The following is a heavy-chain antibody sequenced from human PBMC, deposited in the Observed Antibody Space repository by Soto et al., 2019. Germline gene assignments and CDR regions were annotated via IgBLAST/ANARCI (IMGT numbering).Heavy chain of an antibody. V-gene: IGHV4-31*03. Sequence: TLSLTCTVSGGSITSGGYYWSWIRQHPGKGLEWIGYIYYSGFTYYNPSLKSRVTISVDTSKNQFSLKLSSVTAADTAVYYCARVDGYKAFDYWGQGTLVTVSS. CDR1: GGSITSGGYY. CDR3: ARVDGYKAFDY. CDR2: IYYSGFT. D-gene: IGHD5-12*01. J-gene: IGHJ4*02.